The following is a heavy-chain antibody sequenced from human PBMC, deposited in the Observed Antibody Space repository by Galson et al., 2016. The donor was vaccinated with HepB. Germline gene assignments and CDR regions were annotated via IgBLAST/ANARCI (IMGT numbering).Heavy chain of an antibody. J-gene: IGHJ4*02. CDR2: ISYDGSNK. V-gene: IGHV3-30*18. Sequence: SLRLSCAASGFTFRSYGMHWVRQAPGKGLEWVAVISYDGSNKYYADSVKGRFTISRDNSKNTLYVQMNSLRAEDTAVYYCAKSSEPYSSSWQYFDYWGQGTLVTVSS. CDR1: GFTFRSYG. CDR3: AKSSEPYSSSWQYFDY. D-gene: IGHD6-13*01.